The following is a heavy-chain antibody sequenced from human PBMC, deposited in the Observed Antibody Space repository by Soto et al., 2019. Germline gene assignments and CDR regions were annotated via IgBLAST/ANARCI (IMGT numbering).Heavy chain of an antibody. J-gene: IGHJ6*02. CDR1: GFTFSSYG. CDR2: ISYDGSNK. V-gene: IGHV3-30*18. CDR3: AKDPAYQLLTYGMDV. Sequence: GGSLRLSCAASGFTFSSYGMHWVRQAPGKGLEWVAVISYDGSNKYYADSVKGRFTISRDNSKNTLYLQMNSLRAEDTAVYYCAKDPAYQLLTYGMDVWGQGTTVTVYS. D-gene: IGHD2-2*01.